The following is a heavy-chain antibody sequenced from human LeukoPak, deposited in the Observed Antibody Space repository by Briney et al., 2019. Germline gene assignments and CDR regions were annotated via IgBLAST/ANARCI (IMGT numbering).Heavy chain of an antibody. CDR3: AAGDGYFDY. CDR2: IYPGDSDT. D-gene: IGHD6-13*01. V-gene: IGHV5-51*01. Sequence: GESLKISCKGSGYSFTSYWFAWVRQMPGKGLEWMGIIYPGDSDTRYSPSFQGQVTISADKSITTAFLQWGSLKASDTAIYYCAAGDGYFDYWGQGTLVTVSS. CDR1: GYSFTSYW. J-gene: IGHJ4*02.